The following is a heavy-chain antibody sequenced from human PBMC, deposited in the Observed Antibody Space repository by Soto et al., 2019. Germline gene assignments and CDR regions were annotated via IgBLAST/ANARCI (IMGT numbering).Heavy chain of an antibody. CDR2: IIPIFGTA. V-gene: IGHV1-69*12. Sequence: QVQLVQSGAEVKKPGSSVKVSCKASGGTFSSYAISWVRQAPGQGLEWMGGIIPIFGTANYAQKFQGRVTITADESTSTAYMELSSPRSEDTAVYYCARAHGDGYNKLEYFQHWGQGTLVTVSS. J-gene: IGHJ1*01. D-gene: IGHD5-12*01. CDR3: ARAHGDGYNKLEYFQH. CDR1: GGTFSSYA.